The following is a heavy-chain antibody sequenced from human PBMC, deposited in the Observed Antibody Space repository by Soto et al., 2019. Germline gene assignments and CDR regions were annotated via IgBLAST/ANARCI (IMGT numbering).Heavy chain of an antibody. CDR2: IYYSGST. CDR3: ARGRYFDRLLKPRTIDY. V-gene: IGHV4-39*01. D-gene: IGHD3-9*01. CDR1: GGSISSSIYY. Sequence: PSETLSLTCTVSGGSISSSIYYWGWIRQPPGKGLEWIGSIYYSGSTYYNPSLKSRVTISVDTSKNQFSLKLSSVTAADTAVYYCARGRYFDRLLKPRTIDYWGTAILVTLS. J-gene: IGHJ4*02.